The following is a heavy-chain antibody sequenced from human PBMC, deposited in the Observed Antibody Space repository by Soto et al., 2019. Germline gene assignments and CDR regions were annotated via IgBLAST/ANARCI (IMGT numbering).Heavy chain of an antibody. D-gene: IGHD3-9*01. Sequence: ASVKVSCKASGFTFTSSAVQWVRQARGQRLEWIGWIVVGSGNTNYAQKFQERVTITRDMSTSTACMELSSLRSEDTAVYYCAAEVQHYDILTGALDYGGQGTLSTVS. V-gene: IGHV1-58*01. CDR2: IVVGSGNT. J-gene: IGHJ4*02. CDR1: GFTFTSSA. CDR3: AAEVQHYDILTGALDY.